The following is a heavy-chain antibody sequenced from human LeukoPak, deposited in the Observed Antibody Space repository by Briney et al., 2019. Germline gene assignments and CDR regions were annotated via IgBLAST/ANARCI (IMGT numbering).Heavy chain of an antibody. D-gene: IGHD3-3*01. J-gene: IGHJ6*03. Sequence: GGSLRLSCAASGFTFSDYYMSWIRQAPGKGLEWVSYISSSGSTIYYADSVKGRFTISRDNAKNSLYLQMNSLRAEDTAVYYCARYDFWSGYPYYYMDVWGKGTTVTVSS. CDR3: ARYDFWSGYPYYYMDV. V-gene: IGHV3-11*01. CDR1: GFTFSDYY. CDR2: ISSSGSTI.